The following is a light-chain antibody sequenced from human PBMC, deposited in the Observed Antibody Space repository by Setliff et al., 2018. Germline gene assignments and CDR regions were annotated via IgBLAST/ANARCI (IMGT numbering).Light chain of an antibody. J-gene: IGLJ1*01. Sequence: QSVLTQPPSASGSPGQSVTISCTGTSSDVGGYSYVSWYQQHPGKAPKLMIYEVSKWPSGVPDRFSGSKSGNTASLTVSGLQAEDEADYYCSSYAGSNNYVFGTGTKV. V-gene: IGLV2-8*01. CDR1: SSDVGGYSY. CDR3: SSYAGSNNYV. CDR2: EVS.